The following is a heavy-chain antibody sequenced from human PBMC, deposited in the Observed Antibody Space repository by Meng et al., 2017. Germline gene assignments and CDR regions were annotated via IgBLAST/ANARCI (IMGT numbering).Heavy chain of an antibody. CDR2: IYHSGST. V-gene: IGHV4-4*02. D-gene: IGHD3-22*01. J-gene: IGHJ4*02. Sequence: QVQLQEARPGMVRPSGTLSLTCAVSGGSISSSNWWSWVRQPPGKGLEWIGEIYHSGSTNYNPSLKSRVTISVDKSKNQFSLKLSSVAAADTAVYYCARAGVGYYDSSGPYSYWGQGTLVTVSS. CDR3: ARAGVGYYDSSGPYSY. CDR1: GGSISSSNW.